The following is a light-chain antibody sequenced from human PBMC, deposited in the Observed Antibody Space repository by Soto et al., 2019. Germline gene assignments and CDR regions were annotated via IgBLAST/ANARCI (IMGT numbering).Light chain of an antibody. CDR2: GAY. J-gene: IGKJ4*02. CDR1: QRVGGNY. CDR3: QHYVDSPWA. Sequence: EIVLTQSPDTLALSPGERATLSCRASQRVGGNYLAWFQQKPGQAPRLLIYGAYSRATGIPGRFSGSGSGTDFTLTINSLEPEDFAVYYCQHYVDSPWAFGRGTKVEIK. V-gene: IGKV3-20*01.